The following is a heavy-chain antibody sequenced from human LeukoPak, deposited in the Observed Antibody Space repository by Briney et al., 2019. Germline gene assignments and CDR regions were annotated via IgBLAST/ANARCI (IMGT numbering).Heavy chain of an antibody. CDR1: GGSFSGYY. Sequence: SETLSLTCAVYGGSFSGYYWSWIRQPAGKGLEWIGRFYTSGSTNYNPSLKSRVTMSVDTSKNQFSLKLSSMTAADTAVYYCARHEWGSNGYADAFDIWGQGTMVTVS. CDR2: FYTSGST. CDR3: ARHEWGSNGYADAFDI. D-gene: IGHD3-16*01. J-gene: IGHJ3*02. V-gene: IGHV4-59*10.